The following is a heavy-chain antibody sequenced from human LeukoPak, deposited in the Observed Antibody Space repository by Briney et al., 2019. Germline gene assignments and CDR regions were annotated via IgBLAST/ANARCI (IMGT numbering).Heavy chain of an antibody. D-gene: IGHD2-21*02. J-gene: IGHJ1*01. V-gene: IGHV3-9*01. CDR1: GFTFDDYA. CDR3: AKGCGGDYDCFQH. Sequence: GRSLRLSCVASGFTFDDYAMHWVRQAPGKGLEWVSGISWNSGSIGYAGSVKGRITISRDNAKNSLYLQMDRLRAEDTALYYCAKGCGGDYDCFQHWGQGTLVTVSS. CDR2: ISWNSGSI.